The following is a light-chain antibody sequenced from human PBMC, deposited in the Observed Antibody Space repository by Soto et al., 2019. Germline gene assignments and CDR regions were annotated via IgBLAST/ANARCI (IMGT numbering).Light chain of an antibody. CDR1: QYIGRY. CDR2: AAS. J-gene: IGKJ1*01. V-gene: IGKV1-5*01. Sequence: DIQMTQSPSSLSASVGDRVTITCRAGQYIGRYLNWYQQKPGKAPKLLIYAASSLHSGVPSRFSGSGSGTEFTLTVSSLQPDDFATYYCQQYNSYSTFGQGTKVDI. CDR3: QQYNSYST.